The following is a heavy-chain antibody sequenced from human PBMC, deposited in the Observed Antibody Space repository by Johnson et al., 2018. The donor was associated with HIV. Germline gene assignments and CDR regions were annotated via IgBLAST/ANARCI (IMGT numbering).Heavy chain of an antibody. D-gene: IGHD3-22*01. Sequence: QVQLVESGGGVVQPGRSLRLSCAASGFTFSSYAMHWVRPAPGKGLVWVAVISYDGSNKYYADPVKGRFTISRDNSKNTLYLQMNSLRAEDTAVYYCGGYYDGSGYCAFDIWGQGTMVTVSS. V-gene: IGHV3-30*14. CDR3: GGYYDGSGYCAFDI. CDR2: ISYDGSNK. CDR1: GFTFSSYA. J-gene: IGHJ3*02.